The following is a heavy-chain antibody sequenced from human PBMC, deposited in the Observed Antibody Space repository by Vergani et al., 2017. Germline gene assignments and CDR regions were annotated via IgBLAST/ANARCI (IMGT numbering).Heavy chain of an antibody. CDR3: GRGSDNYN. J-gene: IGHJ4*02. Sequence: EVQLLQSEGAVVQLGGSLRFSCVSSGFFFSSHVMSWVRQGHGQGLEWVSIIKNTGYITHDADSVEGRFTLSRDNSKNTLYLQMNSLRVEDTAVYYCGRGSDNYNWGQGTLVTVSS. D-gene: IGHD5-24*01. CDR2: IKNTGYIT. CDR1: GFFFSSHV. V-gene: IGHV3-23*01.